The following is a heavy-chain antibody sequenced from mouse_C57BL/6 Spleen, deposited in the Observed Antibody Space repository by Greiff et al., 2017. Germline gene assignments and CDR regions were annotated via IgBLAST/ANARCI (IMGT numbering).Heavy chain of an antibody. D-gene: IGHD1-1*01. Sequence: EVKLMESGPELVKPGASVKISCKASGYSFTDYNMNWVKQSNGKSLEWIGVINPNYGTTSYNQKFKGKATLTVDQSSSTAYMQLNSLTSEDSAVYYCARNLGSSYLYYFDYWGQGTTLTVSS. CDR2: INPNYGTT. J-gene: IGHJ2*01. CDR3: ARNLGSSYLYYFDY. CDR1: GYSFTDYN. V-gene: IGHV1-39*01.